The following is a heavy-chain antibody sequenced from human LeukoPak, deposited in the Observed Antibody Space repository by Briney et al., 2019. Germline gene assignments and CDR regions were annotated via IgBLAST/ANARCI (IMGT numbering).Heavy chain of an antibody. J-gene: IGHJ4*02. Sequence: SETLSLTCTVSGGSISSSSYYWGWIRQPPGKGLEWIGSIYYSGSTYYNPSLKSRVTISVDTSKNQFSLKLSSVTAADTAMYYCARVSGYDWESFYDYWGQGSLVTVSS. CDR1: GGSISSSSYY. D-gene: IGHD5-12*01. CDR3: ARVSGYDWESFYDY. CDR2: IYYSGST. V-gene: IGHV4-39*07.